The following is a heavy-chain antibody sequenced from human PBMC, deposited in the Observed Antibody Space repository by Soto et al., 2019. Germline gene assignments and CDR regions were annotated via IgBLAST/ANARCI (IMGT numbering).Heavy chain of an antibody. CDR2: INWNGADT. CDR3: ARGYCSGGSCSSGAFDL. CDR1: GFTFEDYG. V-gene: IGHV3-20*04. J-gene: IGHJ3*01. Sequence: EVQLVESGGGVVRPGESLRLSCEASGFTFEDYGMSWVRQAPGKGPEWVSSINWNGADTGYGDSVKGRFTISRSRDNTKKSLFLEMNNLRADDTALYYCARGYCSGGSCSSGAFDLWGQGTMVTVSS. D-gene: IGHD2-15*01.